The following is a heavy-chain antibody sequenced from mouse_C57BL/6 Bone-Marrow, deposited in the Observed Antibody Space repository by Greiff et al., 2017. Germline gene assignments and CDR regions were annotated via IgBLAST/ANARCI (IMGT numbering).Heavy chain of an antibody. Sequence: EMKVVESGPGLAKPSQTLSLTCSVTGYSITSDYWNWIRKFPGNKLEYMGYISYSGSTYYNPSLKSRISITRDTSKNQYYLQLNSVTTEDTATYYCARYDYYGSSWGFDVWGTGTTVTVSS. D-gene: IGHD1-1*01. CDR3: ARYDYYGSSWGFDV. CDR1: GYSITSDY. CDR2: ISYSGST. J-gene: IGHJ1*03. V-gene: IGHV3-8*01.